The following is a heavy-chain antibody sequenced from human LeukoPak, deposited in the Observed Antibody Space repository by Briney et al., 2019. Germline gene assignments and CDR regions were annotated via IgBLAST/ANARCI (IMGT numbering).Heavy chain of an antibody. Sequence: GGSLRLSCAASGLTFSNFLMTWVRQAPGKGPEWVSAISGSGGDTYYADSVKGRFTISRDNSKNTLYLQMNSLRAEDTAVYYCAKKGATTGDFDYWGQGTLVTASS. D-gene: IGHD1-26*01. CDR3: AKKGATTGDFDY. CDR1: GLTFSNFL. CDR2: ISGSGGDT. V-gene: IGHV3-23*01. J-gene: IGHJ4*02.